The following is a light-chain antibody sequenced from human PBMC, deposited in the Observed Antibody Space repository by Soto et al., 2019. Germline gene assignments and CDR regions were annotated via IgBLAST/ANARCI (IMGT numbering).Light chain of an antibody. V-gene: IGKV3-15*01. CDR1: QSIQSD. CDR3: QQYHQWPPVT. J-gene: IGKJ4*01. Sequence: DIVLTQSPDILSLSPGERAALPCRASQSIQSDLAWYQQKPGQGPRLLIYGASTRATGIPVRFSGSGSGTEFTLTISRLQSEDSAVYYCQQYHQWPPVTFGGGTKVDIK. CDR2: GAS.